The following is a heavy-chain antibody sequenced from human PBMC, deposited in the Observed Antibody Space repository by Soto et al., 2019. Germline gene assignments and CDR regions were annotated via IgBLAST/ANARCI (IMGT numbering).Heavy chain of an antibody. V-gene: IGHV3-11*03. Sequence: AGGSLRLSCAASGFTFSDYYMSWIRQAPGKGLEWVSYISSSSSYTNYADSVKGRFTISRDNAKNSLYLQMNSLRAEDTAVYYCARHLEYYGMDVWGQGTTVTVSS. D-gene: IGHD1-1*01. J-gene: IGHJ6*02. CDR3: ARHLEYYGMDV. CDR1: GFTFSDYY. CDR2: ISSSSSYT.